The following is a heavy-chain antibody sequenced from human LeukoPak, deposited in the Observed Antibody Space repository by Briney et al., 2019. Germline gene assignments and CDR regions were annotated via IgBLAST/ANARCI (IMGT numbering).Heavy chain of an antibody. CDR1: GFTFSRYA. CDR2: ISSNGGST. D-gene: IGHD3-10*01. J-gene: IGHJ4*02. Sequence: TGGSLRLSCSASGFTFSRYAMHWVRQAPGKGLEYVSAISSNGGSTYYADSVKGRFTISRDNSRNTPHLQMSSLRVEDTAVYYCVKDSSSGSYFDYWGQGTLVTVSS. CDR3: VKDSSSGSYFDY. V-gene: IGHV3-64D*06.